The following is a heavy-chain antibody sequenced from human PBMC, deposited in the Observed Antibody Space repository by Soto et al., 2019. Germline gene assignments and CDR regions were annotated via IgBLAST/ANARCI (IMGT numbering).Heavy chain of an antibody. J-gene: IGHJ4*02. D-gene: IGHD5-12*01. CDR2: IIPIFGTA. CDR1: GGTFSSYA. V-gene: IGHV1-69*13. Sequence: SVKVSCKASGGTFSSYAISWVRQAPGQGLEWMGGIIPIFGTANYAQKFQGRVTITADESTSTAYMELSSLRSEDTAVYYCARVRVDIVATSSGYFDYWGQGTLVTVSS. CDR3: ARVRVDIVATSSGYFDY.